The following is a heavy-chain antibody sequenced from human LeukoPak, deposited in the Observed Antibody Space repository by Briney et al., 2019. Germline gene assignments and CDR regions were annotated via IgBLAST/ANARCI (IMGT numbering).Heavy chain of an antibody. V-gene: IGHV3-74*01. CDR2: IKSDGSTT. Sequence: GGSLRLSCAASGFTFSNYWMHWVRQAPGKGLVWVSRIKSDGSTTTYADSVKGRFTISRDNAKNTLYLQMNSLIAKDTAVYYCARGSDSSGYFPKVDWGQGTLVTVSS. J-gene: IGHJ4*02. D-gene: IGHD3-22*01. CDR1: GFTFSNYW. CDR3: ARGSDSSGYFPKVD.